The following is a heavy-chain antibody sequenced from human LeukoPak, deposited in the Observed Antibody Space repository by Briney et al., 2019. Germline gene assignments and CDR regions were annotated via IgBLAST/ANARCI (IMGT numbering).Heavy chain of an antibody. V-gene: IGHV3-23*01. D-gene: IGHD6-19*01. J-gene: IGHJ4*02. Sequence: GGSLRLSCAASGSMLSSYAMSWVRQAPGKGLEWVSGISYSGGGTYYADSVKGRFTISRDNSKNTLSLQMNSLRAEDTAVYYCAKGGSSGWSGSRFNYWGQGTLVTVSS. CDR1: GSMLSSYA. CDR3: AKGGSSGWSGSRFNY. CDR2: ISYSGGGT.